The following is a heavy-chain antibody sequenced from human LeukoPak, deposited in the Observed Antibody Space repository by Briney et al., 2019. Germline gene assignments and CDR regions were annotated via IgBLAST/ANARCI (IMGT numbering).Heavy chain of an antibody. Sequence: SETLSLTCTVSGGSISSYYWSWIRQPPGKGLEWIGYTYYSGSTNYNPSLKSRVTISVDTSKNQFSLKLSSVTAADTAVYYCARALRFDWNDPPYFDYWGQGTLVTVSS. V-gene: IGHV4-59*01. D-gene: IGHD1-1*01. CDR1: GGSISSYY. CDR3: ARALRFDWNDPPYFDY. CDR2: TYYSGST. J-gene: IGHJ4*02.